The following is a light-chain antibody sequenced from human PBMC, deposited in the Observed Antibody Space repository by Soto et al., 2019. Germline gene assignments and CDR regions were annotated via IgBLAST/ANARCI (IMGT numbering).Light chain of an antibody. CDR3: QQYGSSGT. V-gene: IGKV3-20*01. Sequence: EIVMTQSPATLSASTGERATLSFRASQSVSSNLAWYQQKPGQAPRLLIYGASNRATGIPDRFSGSGSGTDFTLTISRLEPEDFAVYYCQQYGSSGTFGQGTKVDIK. CDR1: QSVSSN. CDR2: GAS. J-gene: IGKJ1*01.